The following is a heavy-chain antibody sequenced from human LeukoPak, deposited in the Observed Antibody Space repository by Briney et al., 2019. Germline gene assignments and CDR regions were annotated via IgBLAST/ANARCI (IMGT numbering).Heavy chain of an antibody. CDR1: GGSISSYF. CDR2: FYYSGST. CDR3: ARDRTVAGFHLEAY. J-gene: IGHJ4*02. D-gene: IGHD6-19*01. Sequence: SETLSLTCTVSGGSISSYFWSWIRQPPGKGLEWIGYFYYSGSTNYNPSLKSRVTISVDTSKNQFSLKLSSVTAADTAVYYCARDRTVAGFHLEAYWGQGTLVTVSS. V-gene: IGHV4-59*01.